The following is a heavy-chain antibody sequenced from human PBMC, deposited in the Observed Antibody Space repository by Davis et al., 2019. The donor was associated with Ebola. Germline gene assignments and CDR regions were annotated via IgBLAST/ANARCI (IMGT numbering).Heavy chain of an antibody. V-gene: IGHV3-11*06. J-gene: IGHJ4*02. CDR3: ARGAGFLCDY. CDR2: ISSSSSYT. CDR1: GFTFSDYY. Sequence: GESLKISCAASGFTFSDYYMSWIRQAPGKGLEWVSYISSSSSYTNYADSVKGRFTISRDNAKNSLYLQMNSLRAEDTAVYYCARGAGFLCDYWGQGTLVTVSS.